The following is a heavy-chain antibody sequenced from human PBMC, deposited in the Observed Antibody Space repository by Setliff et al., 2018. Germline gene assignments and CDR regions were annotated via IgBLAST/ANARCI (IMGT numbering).Heavy chain of an antibody. V-gene: IGHV1-69*13. J-gene: IGHJ4*02. CDR3: ANSQRWRQLDH. D-gene: IGHD1-1*01. Sequence: SVKVSCKASGYTFSTHGISWVRQAPGRGLEWMGGIIPMYGAGNHAPKFQGRLTITADEATSIAYMELSSLRSEDTAVYYCANSQRWRQLDHWGQGTLVTVSS. CDR2: IIPMYGAG. CDR1: GYTFSTHG.